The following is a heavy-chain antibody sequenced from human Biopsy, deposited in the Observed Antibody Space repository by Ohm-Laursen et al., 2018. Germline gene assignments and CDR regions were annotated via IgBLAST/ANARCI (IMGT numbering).Heavy chain of an antibody. Sequence: SSVKVSCKASEYSVTDYFIHWVRHAPGQGFEWMGWINPKSGVANHAQNFQGRASMTRDTSIHTVYLELNSLRSDDTAVYYCARDMTVTARPYYYSGVDVWGPGTRVTVSS. J-gene: IGHJ6*02. CDR2: INPKSGVA. CDR1: EYSVTDYF. V-gene: IGHV1-2*02. CDR3: ARDMTVTARPYYYSGVDV. D-gene: IGHD4-17*01.